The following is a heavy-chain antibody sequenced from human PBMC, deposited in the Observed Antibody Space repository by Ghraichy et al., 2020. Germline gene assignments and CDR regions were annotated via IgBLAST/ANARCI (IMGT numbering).Heavy chain of an antibody. V-gene: IGHV4-61*08. CDR2: IYYTGDN. J-gene: IGHJ2*01. CDR1: GDSVSSNGYY. CDR3: ARDEEWRGYFDL. Sequence: SETLSLTCTVSGDSVSSNGYYWSWIRQPPGKGLEWIAYIYYTGDNDYNSSLRSRVTISLDTSKNQFSLRVRSVTAADTAVYYCARDEEWRGYFDLWGRGTLVTVSS. D-gene: IGHD3-3*01.